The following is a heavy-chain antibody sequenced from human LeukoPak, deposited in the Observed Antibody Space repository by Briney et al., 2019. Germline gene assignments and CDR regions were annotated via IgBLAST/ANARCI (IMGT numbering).Heavy chain of an antibody. V-gene: IGHV4-31*03. CDR3: AGEVVVAAYEPTATLYDYFGMDV. CDR2: ISYRGYT. Sequence: SETLSLTCSVSGASISRGTYYWNWIRQHPGKGLEWIGYISYRGYTSYNPSLNSRVTISVDTSKNQFSLKLSSLTAADTAVYYCAGEVVVAAYEPTATLYDYFGMDVWGQGTTVTVSS. D-gene: IGHD2-15*01. J-gene: IGHJ6*02. CDR1: GASISRGTYY.